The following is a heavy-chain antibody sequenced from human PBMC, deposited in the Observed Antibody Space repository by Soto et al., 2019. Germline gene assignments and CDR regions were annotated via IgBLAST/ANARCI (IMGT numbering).Heavy chain of an antibody. J-gene: IGHJ6*02. Sequence: SETLSLTCAVYGGSFSCYYWSWIRQPPGKGLEWIGEINHSGSTNYNPSLKSRVTISVDTSKNQFSLKLSSVTAADTAVYYCARXDPYSGSYYYYYYGMDVWGQGTTVTVSS. CDR1: GGSFSCYY. CDR3: ARXDPYSGSYYYYYYGMDV. D-gene: IGHD1-26*01. V-gene: IGHV4-34*01. CDR2: INHSGST.